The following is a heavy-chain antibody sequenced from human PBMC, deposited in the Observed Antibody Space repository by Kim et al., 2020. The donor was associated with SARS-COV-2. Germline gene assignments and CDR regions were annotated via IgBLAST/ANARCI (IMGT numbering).Heavy chain of an antibody. CDR3: ARGYYGSGSYYTPPGY. J-gene: IGHJ4*02. D-gene: IGHD3-10*01. CDR2: INPSGGST. V-gene: IGHV1-46*03. CDR1: GYTFTSYY. Sequence: ASVKVSCKASGYTFTSYYMHWVRQAPGQGLEWMGIINPSGGSTSYAQKFQGRVTMTRDTSTSTVYMELSSLRSEDTAVYYCARGYYGSGSYYTPPGYWGQGTLVTVSS.